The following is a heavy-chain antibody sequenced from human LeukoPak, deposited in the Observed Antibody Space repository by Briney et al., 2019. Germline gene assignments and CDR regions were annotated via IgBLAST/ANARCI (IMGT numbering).Heavy chain of an antibody. CDR1: GFTSCSWK. CDR2: ISSSSSYI. J-gene: IGHJ1*01. CDR3: ASYCRDTSCYGVSD. Sequence: GSLTLTCADSGFTSCSWKMIWVRQAPGKGLEWVSSISSSSSYIYYADSVKGRFTISRDNAKNSLYLQMNSLRVEDTAVYYCASYCRDTSCYGVSDWSPDTLVTVSS. V-gene: IGHV3-21*01. D-gene: IGHD2-2*01.